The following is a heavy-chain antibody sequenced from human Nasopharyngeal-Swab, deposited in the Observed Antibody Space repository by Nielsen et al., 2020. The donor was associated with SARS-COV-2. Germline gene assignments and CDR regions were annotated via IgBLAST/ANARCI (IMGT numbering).Heavy chain of an antibody. Sequence: SEPLSLTCHVSGAFISRGGVFWNWIRQHTGKGLEWIGYIKSSGHSYHNPSLKSRVTISQDTSNNQFSLKLSSVTAADTALYYCARGVSFLDVWGKGTTVTVSS. CDR3: ARGVSFLDV. J-gene: IGHJ6*03. D-gene: IGHD3-3*02. CDR2: IKSSGHS. CDR1: GAFISRGGVF. V-gene: IGHV4-31*03.